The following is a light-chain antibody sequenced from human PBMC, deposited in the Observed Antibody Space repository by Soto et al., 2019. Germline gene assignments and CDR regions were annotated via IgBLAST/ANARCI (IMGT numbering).Light chain of an antibody. J-gene: IGKJ1*01. Sequence: EIVLTQSPGTLSLSPGERATLSCRASQSVGRNYLAWYQQKPGQARRLLVYTATRRATGIPDTFSGSGSGTDFTLTINRLEPEDFAVYYCQQYAASPQTFGQGTKVEVK. CDR1: QSVGRNY. CDR2: TAT. V-gene: IGKV3-20*01. CDR3: QQYAASPQT.